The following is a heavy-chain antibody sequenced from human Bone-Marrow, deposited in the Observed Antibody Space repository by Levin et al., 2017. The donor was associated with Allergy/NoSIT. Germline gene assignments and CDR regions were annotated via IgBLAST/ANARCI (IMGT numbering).Heavy chain of an antibody. J-gene: IGHJ4*02. CDR2: IDWDGDE. CDR1: GFSLSRSGMS. D-gene: IGHD3-22*01. V-gene: IGHV2-70*11. Sequence: QTLSLTCTFSGFSLSRSGMSVGWIRQPPGKALQWLARIDWDGDEYYNMSLRTRLTISKDTSKNQVVLEMTNLDPVDTATYYCARLMYFYDISAWYFDFWGQGALVTVSS. CDR3: ARLMYFYDISAWYFDF.